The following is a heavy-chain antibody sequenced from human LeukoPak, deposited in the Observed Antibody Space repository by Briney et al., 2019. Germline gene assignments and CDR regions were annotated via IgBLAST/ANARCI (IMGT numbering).Heavy chain of an antibody. CDR3: ARDTFYDFWSGRGIEH. J-gene: IGHJ1*01. CDR1: GFTFSRYW. CDR2: IKQAGSEK. D-gene: IGHD3-3*01. V-gene: IGHV3-7*01. Sequence: GGSLRLSCAASGFTFSRYWMSWVRQAPGTGLEGVANIKQAGSEKYYVDSVKGRFPISRDNPKNSLHLQMKSLRAEDTAVYYCARDTFYDFWSGRGIEHWGQGTLVTVSS.